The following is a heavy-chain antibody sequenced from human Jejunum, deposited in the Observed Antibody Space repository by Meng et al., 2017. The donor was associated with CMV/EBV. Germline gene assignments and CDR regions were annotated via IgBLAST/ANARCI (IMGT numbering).Heavy chain of an antibody. CDR2: ITNSGSTI. D-gene: IGHD5-18*01. V-gene: IGHV3-48*03. CDR3: AREGTQLWPPNWFFDL. Sequence: FTFSHYEMNWVRQAPGKGLEWVSYITNSGSTIYYADSVKGRFTISRDNAKNSLYLQMSSLRVEDTAVYYCAREGTQLWPPNWFFDLWGRGTLVTVSS. J-gene: IGHJ2*01. CDR1: FTFSHYE.